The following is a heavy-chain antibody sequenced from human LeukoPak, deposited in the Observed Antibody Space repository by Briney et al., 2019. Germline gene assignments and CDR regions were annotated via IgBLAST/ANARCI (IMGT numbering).Heavy chain of an antibody. CDR2: ISSSSSYI. CDR3: ARDPEGAGSFNDY. D-gene: IGHD1-26*01. Sequence: GGSLRLSCAASGFTFSSYRMTWVRQAPGKGLEWVSSISSSSSYIYYADSVKGRFTISRDNAKNSLYLQMNSLRAEDTAVYYCARDPEGAGSFNDYWGQGTLVTVSS. J-gene: IGHJ4*02. CDR1: GFTFSSYR. V-gene: IGHV3-21*01.